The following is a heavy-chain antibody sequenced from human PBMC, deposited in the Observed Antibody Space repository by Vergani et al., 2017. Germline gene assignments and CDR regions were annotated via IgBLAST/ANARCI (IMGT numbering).Heavy chain of an antibody. CDR3: ARDAYAYCGGDCYSRVFDY. CDR1: GFTFSSYS. Sequence: EVQLLESGGGLVQPGGSLRLSCAASGFTFSSYSMNWVRQAPGKGLEWVSSISSSSSYIYYADSVKGRFTISRDNAKNSLYLQMNSLRAEDTAVYYCARDAYAYCGGDCYSRVFDYWGQGTLVTVSS. CDR2: ISSSSSYI. J-gene: IGHJ4*02. V-gene: IGHV3-21*01. D-gene: IGHD2-21*02.